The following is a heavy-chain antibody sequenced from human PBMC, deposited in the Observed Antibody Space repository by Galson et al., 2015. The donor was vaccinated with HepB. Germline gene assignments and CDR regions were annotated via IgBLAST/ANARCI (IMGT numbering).Heavy chain of an antibody. Sequence: SVKVSCKASGGTFSSYAISWVRQAPGQGLEWMGRIIPILGIANYAQKFKGRVTITADKSTSTAYMELSSLRSEDTAVYYCARYVDDSSGYTTGAFDIWGQGTMVTVSS. J-gene: IGHJ3*02. CDR3: ARYVDDSSGYTTGAFDI. D-gene: IGHD3-22*01. CDR2: IIPILGIA. CDR1: GGTFSSYA. V-gene: IGHV1-69*04.